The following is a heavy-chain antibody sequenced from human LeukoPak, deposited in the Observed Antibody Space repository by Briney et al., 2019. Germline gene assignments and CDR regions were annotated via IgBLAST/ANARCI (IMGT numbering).Heavy chain of an antibody. V-gene: IGHV1-46*01. CDR2: INPSGGST. D-gene: IGHD2-2*02. Sequence: ASVKVSCKASGYTFIDYYIHWVRQAPGQGLEWMGIINPSGGSTGYAQKFQGRVTMTRDTSTSTVYMELSSLRSDDTAVYYCAKEFYTTGGTVMDSQYYYYYGLDVWGQGTTVTVSS. CDR3: AKEFYTTGGTVMDSQYYYYYGLDV. CDR1: GYTFIDYY. J-gene: IGHJ6*02.